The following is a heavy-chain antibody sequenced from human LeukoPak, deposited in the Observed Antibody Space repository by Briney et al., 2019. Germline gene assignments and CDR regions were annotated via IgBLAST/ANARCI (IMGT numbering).Heavy chain of an antibody. D-gene: IGHD2-21*01. CDR2: INHSGST. J-gene: IGHJ6*03. Sequence: PETLSLTCAVYGRSFSGYYWSWIRQPPGKGLEWIGEINHSGSTYYNPSLKSRVTISVDTSKKQFSLKLSSVTAADTAVYYCARIGPYYYYYMDVWGKGTTVTVS. V-gene: IGHV4-34*01. CDR3: ARIGPYYYYYMDV. CDR1: GRSFSGYY.